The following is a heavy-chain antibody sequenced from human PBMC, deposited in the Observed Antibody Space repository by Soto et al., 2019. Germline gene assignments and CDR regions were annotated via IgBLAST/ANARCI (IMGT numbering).Heavy chain of an antibody. CDR2: INADNGNT. Sequence: QVQLVQSGAEVKKPGASVNVSCKTSGYTFTSYAINWVRQAPGQRLEWMGWINADNGNTKYSQKLQGRVTITRDTSASTAYMELSSLSSDDTAIYYCARDVFSSAWPYYMDVWGKGTTVTVSS. CDR1: GYTFTSYA. V-gene: IGHV1-3*01. D-gene: IGHD6-19*01. CDR3: ARDVFSSAWPYYMDV. J-gene: IGHJ6*03.